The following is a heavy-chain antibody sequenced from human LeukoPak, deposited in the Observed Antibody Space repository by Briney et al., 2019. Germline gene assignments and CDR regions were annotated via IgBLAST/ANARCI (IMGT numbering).Heavy chain of an antibody. V-gene: IGHV4-31*03. Sequence: SETLSLTCTVSGGSISSGGYYWSWIRQHPGKGLEWIGYINYSGSTYYNPSLKSRVTISVDTSKNQFSLKLSSVTAADTAVYYCARAQGGYDPKAAFDIWGQGTMVTVSS. CDR2: INYSGST. CDR1: GGSISSGGYY. D-gene: IGHD5-12*01. CDR3: ARAQGGYDPKAAFDI. J-gene: IGHJ3*02.